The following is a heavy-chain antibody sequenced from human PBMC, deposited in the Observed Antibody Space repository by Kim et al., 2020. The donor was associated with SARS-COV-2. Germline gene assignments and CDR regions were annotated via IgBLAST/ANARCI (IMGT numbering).Heavy chain of an antibody. D-gene: IGHD3-10*01. V-gene: IGHV3-23*01. CDR3: AKAASYGSGSLGNE. J-gene: IGHJ4*02. Sequence: ADSVKGRFTISRDNSKNTLYLQMNSLRAEDTAVYYCAKAASYGSGSLGNEGGQGTLVTVSS.